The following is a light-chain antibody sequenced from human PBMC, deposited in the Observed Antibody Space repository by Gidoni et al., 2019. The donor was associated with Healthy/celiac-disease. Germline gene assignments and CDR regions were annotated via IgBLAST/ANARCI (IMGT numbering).Light chain of an antibody. CDR1: QSISSY. J-gene: IGKJ5*01. CDR3: QQSYSTLST. V-gene: IGKV1-39*01. CDR2: AAS. Sequence: DIQLPPSPSSLSASVGDRVTITCRASQSISSYLNWYQQKPGKAPKLLIYAASSLQSGVPSRFSGSGSGTDFTLTISSLQPEDFATYYCQQSYSTLSTFGQGTRLEIK.